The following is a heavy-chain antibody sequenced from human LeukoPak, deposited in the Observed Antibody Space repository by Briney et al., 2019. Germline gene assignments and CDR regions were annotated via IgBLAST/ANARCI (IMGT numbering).Heavy chain of an antibody. CDR2: ISSNGGST. V-gene: IGHV3-64D*09. CDR3: VKGMDIAMVSAFDY. CDR1: GFTFSSYA. J-gene: IGHJ4*02. D-gene: IGHD5-18*01. Sequence: GGSSRLSCSASGFTFSSYAMHWVRQAPGKGLEYVSAISSNGGSTYYADSVKGRFTISRDNSKNTLYLQMSSLRAEDTAVYYCVKGMDIAMVSAFDYWGQGTLVTVSS.